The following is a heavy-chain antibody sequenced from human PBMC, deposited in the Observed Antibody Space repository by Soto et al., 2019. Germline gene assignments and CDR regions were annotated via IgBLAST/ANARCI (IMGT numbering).Heavy chain of an antibody. V-gene: IGHV1-69*13. CDR3: ARVYYYDCSGTFDY. J-gene: IGHJ4*02. CDR2: IIPIFGTA. Sequence: GASVKVSCKASGGTFSSYAISWVRQAPGQGLEWMGGIIPIFGTANYAQKFQGRVTITADESTSTAFMELSSLRSEDTAVYYCARVYYYDCSGTFDYWGQGTLVTVSS. CDR1: GGTFSSYA. D-gene: IGHD3-22*01.